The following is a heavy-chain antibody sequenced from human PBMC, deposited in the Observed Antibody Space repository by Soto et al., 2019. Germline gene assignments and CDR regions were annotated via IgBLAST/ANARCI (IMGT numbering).Heavy chain of an antibody. CDR3: ARIGEVPAAKSDY. CDR1: GGTFSSYT. J-gene: IGHJ4*02. V-gene: IGHV1-69*02. Sequence: SVKVSCKASGGTFSSYTISWVRQAPGQGLEWMGRIIPILGIANYAQKFQGRVTITADKSTSTAYMELSSLRSEDTAVYYCARIGEVPAAKSDYWGQGTLVTVSS. CDR2: IIPILGIA. D-gene: IGHD2-2*01.